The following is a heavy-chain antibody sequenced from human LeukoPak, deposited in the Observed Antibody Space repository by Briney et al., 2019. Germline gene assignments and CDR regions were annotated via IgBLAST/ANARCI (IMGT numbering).Heavy chain of an antibody. D-gene: IGHD2-2*01. CDR3: ASFSGGFCCRTNCYGYYMDA. Sequence: PSETLSLTCTVSGGSISIYYWYWIRQPAGKGLGWIGRIYASGSTNYNPSLKSRVTISIDKSKNQFSLNLTSVTAADTAVYYCASFSGGFCCRTNCYGYYMDAWGKGTTVSVS. J-gene: IGHJ6*03. V-gene: IGHV4-4*07. CDR1: GGSISIYY. CDR2: IYASGST.